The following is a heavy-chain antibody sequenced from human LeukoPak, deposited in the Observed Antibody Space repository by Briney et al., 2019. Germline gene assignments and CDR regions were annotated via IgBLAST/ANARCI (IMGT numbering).Heavy chain of an antibody. D-gene: IGHD6-19*01. J-gene: IGHJ4*02. CDR1: GYSFTSYW. CDR3: ARRDRTGWYNFDY. V-gene: IGHV5-10-1*01. Sequence: GASLRISCKGSGYSFTSYWISWVRQMPGKGLEWMGRIDPSDSYTNYSPSFQGHVIISVDESISTAYLQWSSLKASDTAMYYCARRDRTGWYNFDYWGQGTLVTVSS. CDR2: IDPSDSYT.